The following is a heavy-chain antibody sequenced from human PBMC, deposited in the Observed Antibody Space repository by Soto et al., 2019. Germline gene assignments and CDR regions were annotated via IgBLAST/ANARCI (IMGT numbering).Heavy chain of an antibody. CDR1: GASVSSGSYY. J-gene: IGHJ4*02. V-gene: IGHV4-61*01. Sequence: QVQLQESGPGLVKPSETLSLTCTVSGASVSSGSYYWSWIRQPPGKGLEWIGHIYYSGSTSYNPSRKSRVTMSVDTSKNQCSLKLTSVTAADTAVYFCARRIDYDYYVPDWGQGTLVTVSS. CDR2: IYYSGST. CDR3: ARRIDYDYYVPD. D-gene: IGHD3-16*01.